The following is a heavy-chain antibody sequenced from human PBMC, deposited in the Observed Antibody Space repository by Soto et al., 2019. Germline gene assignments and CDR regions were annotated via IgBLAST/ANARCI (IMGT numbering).Heavy chain of an antibody. CDR1: GFTVSSKY. Sequence: EVHLVESGGGLVQPGGSLRLSCAASGFTVSSKYMSWVRQAPGKGLEWVSLIQSGGPTYYADSVKGRFTISRDTSENTLHLQMDSLRAEGTAVYYCARDDVLCDGGRCYGVPLDVWGKGTMVTVSS. D-gene: IGHD2-15*01. CDR2: IQSGGPT. V-gene: IGHV3-66*01. CDR3: ARDDVLCDGGRCYGVPLDV. J-gene: IGHJ6*04.